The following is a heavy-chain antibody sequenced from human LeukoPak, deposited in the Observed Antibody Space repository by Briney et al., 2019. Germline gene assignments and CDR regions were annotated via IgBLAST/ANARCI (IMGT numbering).Heavy chain of an antibody. V-gene: IGHV1-69*04. CDR1: GGTFSSYT. J-gene: IGHJ5*02. Sequence: ASVKVSCKASGGTFSSYTIGWVRQAPGQGLEWMGRIIPILGIANYAQKFQGRVTITADKSTSTAYMELSSLRSEDTAVYYCARDRYGDYSNWFDPWGQGTLVTVSS. CDR2: IIPILGIA. D-gene: IGHD4-17*01. CDR3: ARDRYGDYSNWFDP.